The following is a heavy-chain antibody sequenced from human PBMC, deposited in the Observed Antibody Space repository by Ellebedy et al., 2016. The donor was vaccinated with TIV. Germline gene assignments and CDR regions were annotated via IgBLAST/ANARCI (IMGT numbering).Heavy chain of an antibody. D-gene: IGHD3-10*01. V-gene: IGHV3-23*01. J-gene: IGHJ3*01. CDR2: ISDSTYTT. CDR1: GFTFSSYA. Sequence: AGSLRLSXAASGFTFSSYAMSWVRQAPGKGLEWLSTISDSTYTTYYADSVRGRFTISRDNSKNTLYLHMSSLRVEDTAVYYCAKGALWFGEIDAFDVWGQGTMVTVSS. CDR3: AKGALWFGEIDAFDV.